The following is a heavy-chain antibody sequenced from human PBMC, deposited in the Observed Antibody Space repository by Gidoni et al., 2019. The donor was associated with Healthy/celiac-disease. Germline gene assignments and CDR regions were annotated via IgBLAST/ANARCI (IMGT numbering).Heavy chain of an antibody. J-gene: IGHJ4*02. V-gene: IGHV3-9*01. CDR1: GFTFDDYA. D-gene: IGHD6-6*01. CDR3: AAIAARGIGY. CDR2: ISWNSGSI. Sequence: EVQLVESGGGLVQPGRSRRLSCAASGFTFDDYAMHWVRQAPGKGLEWVSGISWNSGSIGYADSVKGRFTISRDNAKNSLYLQMNSLRAEDTALYYCAAIAARGIGYWGQGTLVTVSS.